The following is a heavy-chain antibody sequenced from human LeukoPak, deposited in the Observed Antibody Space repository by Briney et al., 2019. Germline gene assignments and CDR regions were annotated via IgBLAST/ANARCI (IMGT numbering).Heavy chain of an antibody. Sequence: VASVKVSCKVSGYTLTELSMHWVRQAPGKGLEWMGGFDPEDGETIYAQKFQGRVTMTEDTSTDTAYMELSSLRSEDTAVYYCASSKSLWLRDAYYYGMDVWGQGTTVTVSS. CDR2: FDPEDGET. D-gene: IGHD5-12*01. CDR3: ASSKSLWLRDAYYYGMDV. CDR1: GYTLTELS. V-gene: IGHV1-24*01. J-gene: IGHJ6*02.